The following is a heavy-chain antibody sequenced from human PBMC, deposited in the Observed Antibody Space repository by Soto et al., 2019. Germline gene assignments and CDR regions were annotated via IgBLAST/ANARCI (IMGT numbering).Heavy chain of an antibody. D-gene: IGHD2-2*01. Sequence: LGESLKISCKGSGYSFTSYWIGWVRQMPGKGLEWMGIIYPGDSDTRYSPSFQGQVTISADKSISTAYLQWSSLKTSDTAMYYCARRATYCSSTSCYSGWFDPWGQGTLVTVSS. CDR3: ARRATYCSSTSCYSGWFDP. V-gene: IGHV5-51*01. CDR2: IYPGDSDT. CDR1: GYSFTSYW. J-gene: IGHJ5*02.